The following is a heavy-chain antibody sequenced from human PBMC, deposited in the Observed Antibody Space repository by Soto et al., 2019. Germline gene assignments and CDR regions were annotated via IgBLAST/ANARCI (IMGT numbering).Heavy chain of an antibody. CDR3: ARTYYDSSGYLSS. CDR2: INHSGST. J-gene: IGHJ5*02. V-gene: IGHV4-34*01. Sequence: QVQLQQWGAGLLKPSETLSLTCAVYGGSFSGYYWSWIRQPPGKGLEWIGEINHSGSTNYNPSIKSRVTISVDTSKNQFSLKLSSVTAADTAVYYCARTYYDSSGYLSSWGQGTLVTVSS. CDR1: GGSFSGYY. D-gene: IGHD3-22*01.